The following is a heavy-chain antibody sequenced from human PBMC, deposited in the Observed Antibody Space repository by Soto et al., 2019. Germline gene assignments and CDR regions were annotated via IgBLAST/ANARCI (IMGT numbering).Heavy chain of an antibody. CDR2: INAGNGNT. J-gene: IGHJ2*01. V-gene: IGHV1-3*01. D-gene: IGHD2-15*01. Sequence: QVQLVQSGAEVKKPGASVKVSCKASGYTFTSSAMHWVRQAPGQRLEWMGWINAGNGNTKYSQKFQGRVTITRDTSASTAYMELSSLRSEDTAVYYCARIGPTVVTGERNWYFDLWGRGTLVTVSS. CDR1: GYTFTSSA. CDR3: ARIGPTVVTGERNWYFDL.